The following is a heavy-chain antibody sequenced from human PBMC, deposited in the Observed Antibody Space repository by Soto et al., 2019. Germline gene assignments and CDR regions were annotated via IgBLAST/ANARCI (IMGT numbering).Heavy chain of an antibody. D-gene: IGHD3-10*02. J-gene: IGHJ5*02. CDR1: GLSLSTSGEA. CDR2: IYWDDDK. CDR3: VHYVSTSPAGWFDP. Sequence: QITLKESGPTLVKPTQTLTLTCTFSGLSLSTSGEAVGWIRQPPGKALEWLALIYWDDDKRYNPTLKTRLTITKDTPKNQVVLTLTNMDPVDTATYYCVHYVSTSPAGWFDPWGQGILVTVSS. V-gene: IGHV2-5*02.